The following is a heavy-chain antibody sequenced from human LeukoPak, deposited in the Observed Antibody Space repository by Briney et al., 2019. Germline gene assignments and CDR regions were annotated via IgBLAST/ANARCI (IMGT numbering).Heavy chain of an antibody. V-gene: IGHV1-46*01. D-gene: IGHD6-13*01. Sequence: GASVKVSCKASGYTFTSYYMHWVRQAPGQGLEWMGIINPSGGSTSYAQKFQGRVTMTRDMSTSTVYMELSSLRSEDTAVYYCARGSNGHDSSSWSAVLDYWGQGTLVTVSS. CDR3: ARGSNGHDSSSWSAVLDY. J-gene: IGHJ4*02. CDR1: GYTFTSYY. CDR2: INPSGGST.